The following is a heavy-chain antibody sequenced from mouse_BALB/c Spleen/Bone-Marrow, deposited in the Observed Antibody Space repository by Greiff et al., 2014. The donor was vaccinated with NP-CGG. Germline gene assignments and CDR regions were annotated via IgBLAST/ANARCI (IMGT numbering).Heavy chain of an antibody. J-gene: IGHJ4*01. Sequence: VQLQQSGPELVKPGASVKMSCKASGYTFTETSMHWVKQSHGKSLEWIGGINPNNGDTRYNQKFKDKATLTVDKSSNTAYMELRSLTSEDSAVYFCARWGMAYATDYWGQGASVTVSS. CDR3: ARWGMAYATDY. CDR1: GYTFTETS. V-gene: IGHV1-22*01. CDR2: INPNNGDT.